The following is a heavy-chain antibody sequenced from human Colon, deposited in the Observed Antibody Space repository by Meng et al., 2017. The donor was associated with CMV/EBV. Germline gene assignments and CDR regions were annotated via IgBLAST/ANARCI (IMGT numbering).Heavy chain of an antibody. Sequence: QVQLVQSGVEVKKPGTSVNLSCKASGYTFTGYWMHWVRQAPGQGLEWMGRIKTSTGDTNYAQNFQGRVTVTRDTSISTVYMEVNSLTSDDTAVYYCTREGFDYWGQGALVTVSS. CDR2: IKTSTGDT. J-gene: IGHJ4*02. V-gene: IGHV1-2*06. CDR3: TREGFDY. CDR1: GYTFTGYW.